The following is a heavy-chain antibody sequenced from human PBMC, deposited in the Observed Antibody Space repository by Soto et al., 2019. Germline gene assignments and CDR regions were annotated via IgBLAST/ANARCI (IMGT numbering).Heavy chain of an antibody. J-gene: IGHJ4*02. Sequence: GGSLRLSCAASGLTFSSYAMTWVRQAPGKGLEWVSSISSSGVGTYYADSVKGRFTISRDNSKNTLHLQMNSLRADDTAVYYCANKATHGDNVQDYWGQGALVTVSS. V-gene: IGHV3-23*01. CDR2: ISSSGVGT. D-gene: IGHD4-17*01. CDR1: GLTFSSYA. CDR3: ANKATHGDNVQDY.